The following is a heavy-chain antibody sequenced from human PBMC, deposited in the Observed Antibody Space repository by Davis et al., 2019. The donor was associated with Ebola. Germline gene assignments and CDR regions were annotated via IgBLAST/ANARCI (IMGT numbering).Heavy chain of an antibody. CDR3: ARFAATGYYREYFDY. CDR2: ISSRSTYT. D-gene: IGHD3-9*01. CDR1: GFTFSEYY. Sequence: GGSLRLSCAASGFTFSEYYMSWIRQAPGKGLEWVSYISSRSTYTDYADSAKGRFTISRDNAKNSLSLQLNSLRVEDTAVYYCARFAATGYYREYFDYWGQGTLVTVSS. J-gene: IGHJ4*02. V-gene: IGHV3-11*06.